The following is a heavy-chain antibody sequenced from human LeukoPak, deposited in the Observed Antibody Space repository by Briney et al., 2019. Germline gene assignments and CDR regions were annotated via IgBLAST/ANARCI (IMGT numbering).Heavy chain of an antibody. CDR3: AKDKTPYRSGGSCYPPDY. D-gene: IGHD2-15*01. CDR2: IRYDGSNK. V-gene: IGHV3-30*02. Sequence: GGSLRLSCAASGFTFSSYGMHWVRQAPGKGLEWVAFIRYDGSNKYYADSVKGRFTISRDNSKNTLYLQMNSLRAEDTAVYYCAKDKTPYRSGGSCYPPDYWGQGTLVTVSS. CDR1: GFTFSSYG. J-gene: IGHJ4*02.